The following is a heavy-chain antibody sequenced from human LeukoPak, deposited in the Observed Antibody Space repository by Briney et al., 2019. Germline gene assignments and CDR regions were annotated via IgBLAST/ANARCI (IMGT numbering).Heavy chain of an antibody. CDR1: GFTVSSNY. D-gene: IGHD6-13*01. J-gene: IGHJ4*02. CDR2: IYSGGST. Sequence: HPGGSLRLSCAASGFTVSSNYMSWDRQAPGKGLEWVSVIYSGGSTYYADSVKGRFTISRDNSKNTLYLQMNSLRAEDTAVYYCARGKVRSWYYFDYWGQGTLVTVSS. CDR3: ARGKVRSWYYFDY. V-gene: IGHV3-53*01.